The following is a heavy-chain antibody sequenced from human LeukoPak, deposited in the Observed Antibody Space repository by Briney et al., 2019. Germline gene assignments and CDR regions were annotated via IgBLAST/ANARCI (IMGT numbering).Heavy chain of an antibody. CDR2: IYYSGST. Sequence: PSETLSLTCTVSGGSISSSSYYWGWIRQPPGKGLEWIGSIYYSGSTYYNPSLKSRVTISVDTSKNQFSLKLSPVTAADTAVYYCAREVAARLLSYMDVWGKGTTVTVSS. CDR1: GGSISSSSYY. D-gene: IGHD6-6*01. CDR3: AREVAARLLSYMDV. V-gene: IGHV4-39*07. J-gene: IGHJ6*03.